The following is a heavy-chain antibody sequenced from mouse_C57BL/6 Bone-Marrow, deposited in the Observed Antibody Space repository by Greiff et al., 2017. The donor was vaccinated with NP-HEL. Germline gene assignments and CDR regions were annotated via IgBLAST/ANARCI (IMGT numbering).Heavy chain of an antibody. CDR2: IDPSDSYT. V-gene: IGHV1-69*01. D-gene: IGHD1-1*01. CDR3: ARLDYGSSPNWYFDV. Sequence: VQLQQPGAELVMPGASVKLSCKASGYTFTSYWMHWVKQSPGQGLEWIGEIDPSDSYTNYNQKLKGKSTLTVDKSSSTAYMQLSSLTSEDSAVYYCARLDYGSSPNWYFDVWGTGTTVTVSS. CDR1: GYTFTSYW. J-gene: IGHJ1*03.